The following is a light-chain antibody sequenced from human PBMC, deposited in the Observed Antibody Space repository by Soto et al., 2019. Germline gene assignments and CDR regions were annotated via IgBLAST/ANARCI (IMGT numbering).Light chain of an antibody. CDR2: GAS. CDR3: QKYNNWPPWT. V-gene: IGKV3-15*01. J-gene: IGKJ1*01. Sequence: EIVMTQSPATLSVSPGERATLSCRASQSVSSNLAWYQQKPGQAPRLLIYGASTRATGIPARFSGSGSGTEFTLTISRLQSEDFAVYYCQKYNNWPPWTFGQGTEVDI. CDR1: QSVSSN.